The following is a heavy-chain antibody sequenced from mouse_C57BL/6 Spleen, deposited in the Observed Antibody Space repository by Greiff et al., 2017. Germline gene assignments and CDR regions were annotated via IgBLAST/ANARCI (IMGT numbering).Heavy chain of an antibody. CDR3: ARSNYGSSYGYFDV. J-gene: IGHJ1*03. V-gene: IGHV1-69*01. CDR1: GYTFTSYW. D-gene: IGHD1-1*01. Sequence: VQLQQPGAELVMPGASVKLSCKASGYTFTSYWMHWVKQRPGQGLEWIGEIDPSDSYPNYNQKFKGKSTLTVDKSSSTAYMQLSSLTSEDSAVYYCARSNYGSSYGYFDVWGTGTTVTVSS. CDR2: IDPSDSYP.